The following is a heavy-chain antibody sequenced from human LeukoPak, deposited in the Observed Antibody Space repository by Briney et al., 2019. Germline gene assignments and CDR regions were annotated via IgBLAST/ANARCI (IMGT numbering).Heavy chain of an antibody. CDR3: AGRPGTTIVDAFDI. Sequence: PGGSLRLSCAASGFTVSSNYMSWVRQAPGKGLEWVSVIYSGGSTYYADSVKGRFTISRDNSKNTLDLQMNSLRAEDTAVYYCAGRPGTTIVDAFDIWAQGTMVTVSS. J-gene: IGHJ3*02. CDR1: GFTVSSNY. CDR2: IYSGGST. V-gene: IGHV3-53*01. D-gene: IGHD1-7*01.